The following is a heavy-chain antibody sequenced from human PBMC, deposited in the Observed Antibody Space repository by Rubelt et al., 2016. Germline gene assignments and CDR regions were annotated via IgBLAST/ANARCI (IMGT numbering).Heavy chain of an antibody. J-gene: IGHJ4*02. CDR3: ARTKTVEMATIPLAY. D-gene: IGHD5-24*01. CDR1: GYTFTSYY. CDR2: INPSGGST. V-gene: IGHV1-46*01. Sequence: QVQLVQSGAEVKKPGASVKVSCKASGYTFTSYYMHWVRQAPGQGLEWMGIINPSGGSTSYAQKCQGRVTMTRDTSTSTVYMGLSSLRSEDTAVYYCARTKTVEMATIPLAYWGQGTLVTVSS.